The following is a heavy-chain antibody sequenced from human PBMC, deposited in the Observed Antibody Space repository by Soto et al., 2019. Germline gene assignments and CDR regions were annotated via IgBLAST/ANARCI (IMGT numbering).Heavy chain of an antibody. V-gene: IGHV1-8*01. J-gene: IGHJ3*02. D-gene: IGHD5-18*01. CDR1: GYTFTSYD. CDR3: YNPYVDTAMVDDAFDI. Sequence: ASVKVSCKASGYTFTSYDINWVRQATGQWLEWMGWMNPNSGNTGYAQKFQGRVTMTRNTSISTAYMELSSLRSEDTAVYYCYNPYVDTAMVDDAFDIWGQGTMVTVSS. CDR2: MNPNSGNT.